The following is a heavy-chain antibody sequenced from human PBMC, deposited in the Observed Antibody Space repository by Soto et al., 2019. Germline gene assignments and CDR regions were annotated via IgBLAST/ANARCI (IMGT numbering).Heavy chain of an antibody. CDR1: GYRFTSFW. J-gene: IGHJ5*02. Sequence: ASLKISCQGSGYRFTSFWIGWVRQMPGKGLEWLGIIYPGDADIRYTPSFQGQVTMSADKSISTAYLQWSSLKASDTAIYYCARGIEMARIGWFDPWGQGTLVTVSS. V-gene: IGHV5-51*01. D-gene: IGHD5-12*01. CDR3: ARGIEMARIGWFDP. CDR2: IYPGDADI.